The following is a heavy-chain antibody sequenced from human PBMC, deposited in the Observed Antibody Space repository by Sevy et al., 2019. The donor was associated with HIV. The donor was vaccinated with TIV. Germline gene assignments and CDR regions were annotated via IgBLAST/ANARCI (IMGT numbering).Heavy chain of an antibody. CDR2: IYRSGST. Sequence: SETLSLTCTVSGYSIGSDHYWGWIRQPPGKGLEWIASIYRSGSTYYNPSLKSRVTMSLDTSRNQFSLKVRSVTAADTALYYCARELQVDTAMGHNWFDPWGHGTLVTVSS. CDR1: GYSIGSDHY. J-gene: IGHJ5*02. CDR3: ARELQVDTAMGHNWFDP. V-gene: IGHV4-38-2*02. D-gene: IGHD5-18*01.